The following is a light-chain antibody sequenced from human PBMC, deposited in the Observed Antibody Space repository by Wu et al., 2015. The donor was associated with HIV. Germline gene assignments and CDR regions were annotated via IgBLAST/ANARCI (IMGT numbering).Light chain of an antibody. CDR1: QSVDFN. J-gene: IGKJ1*01. V-gene: IGKV3D-15*01. Sequence: EVVLTQSPGTLSLSPGERATLSCRASQSVDFNHISWYQQRPGQAPRLLIYGASVRATDIPDRFSGSGSGTDFTLSISSMQSEDFAVYYCQQYNNWPPRRTFGQGPKVEIK. CDR2: GAS. CDR3: QQYNNWPPRRT.